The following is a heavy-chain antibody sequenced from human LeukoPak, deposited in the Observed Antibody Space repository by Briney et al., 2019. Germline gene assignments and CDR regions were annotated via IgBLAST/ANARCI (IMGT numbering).Heavy chain of an antibody. Sequence: PGGSLRLSCAASGFTFSNYDMHGVGQAPGKGLEWVAVISYDGSNRYYADSVNGRFTISRDNSKNTLYLQMSSLSAEDTAVYYCANIPEEVVAATGTGHFDYWGQGTLVTVSS. CDR2: ISYDGSNR. J-gene: IGHJ4*02. CDR3: ANIPEEVVAATGTGHFDY. V-gene: IGHV3-30*18. D-gene: IGHD2-15*01. CDR1: GFTFSNYD.